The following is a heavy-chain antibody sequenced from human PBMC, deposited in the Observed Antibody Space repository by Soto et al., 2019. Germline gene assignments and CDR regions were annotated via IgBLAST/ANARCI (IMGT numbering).Heavy chain of an antibody. CDR1: GFIFSPYG. Sequence: GWSLRLSCAASGFIFSPYGIHWVRQAPGKGLEWVALIRNDGSEKYYAESVTGRFTISRDNSKNTVYLQMNSLRAEDTAIYFCARAPRMAPFDIWGQGTMVTVSS. CDR2: IRNDGSEK. V-gene: IGHV3-33*01. J-gene: IGHJ3*02. CDR3: ARAPRMAPFDI.